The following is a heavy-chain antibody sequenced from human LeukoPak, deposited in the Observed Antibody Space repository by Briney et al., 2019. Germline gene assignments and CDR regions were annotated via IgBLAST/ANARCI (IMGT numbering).Heavy chain of an antibody. CDR3: ARERVEYSSQFYYYYYYGMDV. V-gene: IGHV3-30-3*01. Sequence: GSLRLSCAASGFTFSSYAMHWVRQAPGKGLEWVAVISYDGSNKYYADSVKGRFTISRDNSKNTLHLQMNSLRAEDTAVYYCARERVEYSSQFYYYYYYGMDVWGQGTTVTVSS. CDR2: ISYDGSNK. D-gene: IGHD6-6*01. J-gene: IGHJ6*02. CDR1: GFTFSSYA.